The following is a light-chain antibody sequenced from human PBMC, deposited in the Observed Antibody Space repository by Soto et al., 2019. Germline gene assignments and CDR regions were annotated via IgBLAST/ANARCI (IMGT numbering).Light chain of an antibody. CDR2: GAS. V-gene: IGKV1-39*01. CDR1: QNIVSRY. Sequence: DIQMTQSPSSLSVSVGDRVTITCRASQNIVSRYLSWYQQRPGKAPNLLISGASNLQSDVPSRFSGSGSGTDFTLTISSVQAADFASYFCLQTHSSPLTFGGGTKVEMK. CDR3: LQTHSSPLT. J-gene: IGKJ4*01.